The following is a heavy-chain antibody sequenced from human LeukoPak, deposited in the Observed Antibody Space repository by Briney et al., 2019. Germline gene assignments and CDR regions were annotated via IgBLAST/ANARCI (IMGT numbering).Heavy chain of an antibody. CDR3: ASWLNPVAGLYYFDY. CDR1: GFTFSSYA. Sequence: GGSLRLSCAASGFTFSSYAMHWVRQAPGKGLEWVAVISYDGSNKYYADSVKGRFTISRDNSKNTLYLQMNSLRAEDTAVYYRASWLNPVAGLYYFDYWGQGTLVTVSS. D-gene: IGHD6-19*01. J-gene: IGHJ4*02. CDR2: ISYDGSNK. V-gene: IGHV3-30*04.